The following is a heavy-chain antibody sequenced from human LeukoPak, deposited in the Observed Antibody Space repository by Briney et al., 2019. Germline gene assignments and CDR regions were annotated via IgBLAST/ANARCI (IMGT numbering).Heavy chain of an antibody. CDR3: ASWSDYGGFDY. Sequence: SETLSLTCTVSGGSISSYYWSWIRQPPGKGLEWIGYIYYSGSTNYNPSLKSRVTISVDTSKNQFSLKLRSVSAADTAVYYCASWSDYGGFDYWGQGTLVTVSS. V-gene: IGHV4-59*01. CDR1: GGSISSYY. CDR2: IYYSGST. D-gene: IGHD3-3*01. J-gene: IGHJ4*02.